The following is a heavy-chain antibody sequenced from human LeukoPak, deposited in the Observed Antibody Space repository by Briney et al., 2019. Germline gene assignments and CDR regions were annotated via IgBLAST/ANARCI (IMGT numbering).Heavy chain of an antibody. D-gene: IGHD2-2*01. CDR2: IYYSGST. CDR1: GGSISSYY. Sequence: SETLSLTCTVSGGSISSYYWSWIRQPPGKGLEWNGYIYYSGSTNYNPSLKSRVTISVDTSKNQFSLKLSSVTAADTAVYYCARHLDPMPFQHWGQGTLVTVSS. V-gene: IGHV4-59*08. J-gene: IGHJ1*01. CDR3: ARHLDPMPFQH.